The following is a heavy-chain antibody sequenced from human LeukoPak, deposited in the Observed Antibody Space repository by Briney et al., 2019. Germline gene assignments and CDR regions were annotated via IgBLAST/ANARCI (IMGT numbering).Heavy chain of an antibody. CDR2: IYTSGST. J-gene: IGHJ4*02. CDR3: ARGKLTAMVRSFDY. V-gene: IGHV4-61*02. D-gene: IGHD5-18*01. Sequence: SETLSLTCTVSGGSISSGSYYWSWIRQPAGKGLEWIGRIYTSGSTNYNPSLKSRVTISVDTSKNQFSLKLSSVTAADTAVYYCARGKLTAMVRSFDYWGQGTLVTVSS. CDR1: GGSISSGSYY.